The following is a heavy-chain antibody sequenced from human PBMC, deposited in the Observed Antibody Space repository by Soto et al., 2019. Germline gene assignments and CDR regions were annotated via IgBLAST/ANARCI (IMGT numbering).Heavy chain of an antibody. Sequence: EVQLVESGGGLVQPGGSLRLSCAASGFTFSSYSMNWVRQAPGKGLEWVSYISSSSSTIYYADSVKGRFTISRDNAKNSQYLQMNSLRDEDTAVYYCASEYYDFGSGYYTPGGGGYYYGMDVWGQGTTVTVSS. CDR1: GFTFSSYS. D-gene: IGHD3-3*01. CDR2: ISSSSSTI. V-gene: IGHV3-48*02. CDR3: ASEYYDFGSGYYTPGGGGYYYGMDV. J-gene: IGHJ6*02.